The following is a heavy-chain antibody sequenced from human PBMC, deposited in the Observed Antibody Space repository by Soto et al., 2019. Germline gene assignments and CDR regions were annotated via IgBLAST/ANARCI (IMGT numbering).Heavy chain of an antibody. CDR1: GFSFSTGEVG. CDR3: ATRLVDIGACDM. Sequence: QITLKESGPTLVKPTQTLTLTCTFSGFSFSTGEVGVGWARQPPGKTLEWLALIYWDDDKRYSPYLKSRLTITKDTSKTQGVLTMLAVEPVDTATYYCATRLVDIGACDMRGQGTVGTVTS. CDR2: IYWDDDK. J-gene: IGHJ3*02. V-gene: IGHV2-5*02.